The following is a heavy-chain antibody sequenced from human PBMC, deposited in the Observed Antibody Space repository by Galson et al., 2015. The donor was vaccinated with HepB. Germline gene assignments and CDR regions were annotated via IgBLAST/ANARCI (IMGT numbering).Heavy chain of an antibody. CDR3: AKISLTMIVVVNPPDY. J-gene: IGHJ4*02. V-gene: IGHV3-23*01. D-gene: IGHD3-22*01. CDR1: GFTFSSYA. CDR2: ISGSGGST. Sequence: SLRLSCAASGFTFSSYAMSWVRQAPGKGLEWVSAISGSGGSTYYADSVKGRFTISRDNSKNTLYLQMNSLRAEDTAVYYCAKISLTMIVVVNPPDYWGQGTLVTVSS.